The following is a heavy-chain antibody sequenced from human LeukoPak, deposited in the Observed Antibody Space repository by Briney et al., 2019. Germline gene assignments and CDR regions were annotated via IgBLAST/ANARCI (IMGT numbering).Heavy chain of an antibody. CDR1: GFTFSSYA. J-gene: IGHJ4*02. CDR2: ISYDGSNK. V-gene: IGHV3-30*04. CDR3: ARGGGDY. Sequence: GGSLRLSCAASGFTFSSYAMHWVRQAPGKGLEWVAVISYDGSNKYYADSVKGRFTISRDNSKNTLYLQMNSLRAEDTAMYYCARGGGDYWGQGTLVTVSS. D-gene: IGHD6-25*01.